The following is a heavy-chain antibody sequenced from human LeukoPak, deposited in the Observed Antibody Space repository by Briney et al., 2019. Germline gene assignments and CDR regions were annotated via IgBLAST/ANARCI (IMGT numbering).Heavy chain of an antibody. D-gene: IGHD3-10*01. V-gene: IGHV1-69*05. CDR3: ARVFARSGEISGSYYYY. CDR2: IIPIFGTA. J-gene: IGHJ4*02. Sequence: SVKVSCKASGGTFSSYAISWVRQAPGQGLEWMGRIIPIFGTANYAQKFQGRVTITTDESTSTAYMELSSLRSEDTAVYYCARVFARSGEISGSYYYYWGQGTLVTVSS. CDR1: GGTFSSYA.